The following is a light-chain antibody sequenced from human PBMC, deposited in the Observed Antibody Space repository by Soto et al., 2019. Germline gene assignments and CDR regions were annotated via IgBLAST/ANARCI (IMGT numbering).Light chain of an antibody. J-gene: IGLJ1*01. Sequence: QSVLTQPPSASGTPGQRVTISCSGSNSNIGSNTVNWYQQLPGTAPRFLIYSDKQRPPGVPERFSGSKSGTSASLAIGGLQSEDEADYYCAAWDDSLNAYFFGTGIKLTVL. CDR1: NSNIGSNT. CDR3: AAWDDSLNAYF. CDR2: SDK. V-gene: IGLV1-44*01.